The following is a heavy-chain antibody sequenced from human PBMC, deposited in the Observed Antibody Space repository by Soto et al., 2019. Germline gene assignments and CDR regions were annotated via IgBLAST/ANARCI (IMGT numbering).Heavy chain of an antibody. CDR3: ARDAYYDMGV. Sequence: EVQLVESGGGLVQPGGSLRLSCAASGFTFSTYWMHWVRQAPGKGLVWVSRINSDGSTTNYADSVKGRFTISSDNAKNPPFPQIHSPRAEGPAVYYCARDAYYDMGVWGQGTTVTVSS. V-gene: IGHV3-74*01. CDR1: GFTFSTYW. CDR2: INSDGSTT. J-gene: IGHJ6*02.